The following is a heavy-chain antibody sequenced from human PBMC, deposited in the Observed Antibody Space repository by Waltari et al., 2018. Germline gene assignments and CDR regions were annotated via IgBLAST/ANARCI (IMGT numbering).Heavy chain of an antibody. D-gene: IGHD3-22*01. CDR2: IIPIFGTE. CDR1: GGTFSSYA. J-gene: IGHJ6*02. CDR3: ARDHCYDSSGSYGMDV. V-gene: IGHV1-69*12. Sequence: QVQLVQSGAEVKKPGSSVKVSCKASGGTFSSYAISWVRQAPGQGLEWMGGIIPIFGTENYAQKFQGRGTITADESTSTAYMELSSLGSEDTAVYYCARDHCYDSSGSYGMDVWGQGTTVTVSS.